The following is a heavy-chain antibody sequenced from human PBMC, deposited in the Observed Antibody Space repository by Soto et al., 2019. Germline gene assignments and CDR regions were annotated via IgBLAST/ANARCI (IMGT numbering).Heavy chain of an antibody. V-gene: IGHV1-3*01. Sequence: VASVKVSCKASGYTFTSYAMHWVRQAPGQRLEWMGWINAGNGNTKYSQKFQGRVTITRDTSASTAYMELSSLRSEDTAVYYCARGRGYDYDAFDIWGQGTMVTVSS. D-gene: IGHD5-12*01. CDR3: ARGRGYDYDAFDI. CDR1: GYTFTSYA. CDR2: INAGNGNT. J-gene: IGHJ3*02.